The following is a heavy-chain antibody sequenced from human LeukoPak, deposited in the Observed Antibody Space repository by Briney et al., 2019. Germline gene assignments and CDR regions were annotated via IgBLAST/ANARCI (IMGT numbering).Heavy chain of an antibody. V-gene: IGHV3-48*04. CDR1: GFTFSSYG. Sequence: PGGSLRLSCAASGFTFSSYGMNWVRQAPGKGLEWVSYIDSSGDTIHYADSVKGRFTISRDNAKNSLFLQMSSLRVEDMSVCYCARGVGLANYYYYMDVWGRGTTVTISS. D-gene: IGHD2-15*01. CDR2: IDSSGDTI. J-gene: IGHJ6*03. CDR3: ARGVGLANYYYYMDV.